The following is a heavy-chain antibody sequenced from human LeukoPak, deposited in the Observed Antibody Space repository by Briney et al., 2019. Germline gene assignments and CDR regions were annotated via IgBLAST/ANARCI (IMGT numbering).Heavy chain of an antibody. Sequence: GGSLRLSCSASGFTFSSYEMTWVRQAPGKGLEWVSYISSGGGSIYYGDSVKGRFTISRDNAKNSLYLQMNSLRAEDTAAYYCARGRGPAVMLYDYWGQGTLVTVSS. CDR1: GFTFSSYE. V-gene: IGHV3-48*03. D-gene: IGHD3-16*01. CDR2: ISSGGGSI. CDR3: ARGRGPAVMLYDY. J-gene: IGHJ4*02.